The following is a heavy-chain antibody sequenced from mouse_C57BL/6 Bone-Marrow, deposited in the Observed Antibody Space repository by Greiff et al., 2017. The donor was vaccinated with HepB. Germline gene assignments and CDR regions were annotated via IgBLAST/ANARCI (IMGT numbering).Heavy chain of an antibody. D-gene: IGHD1-1*01. CDR3: ARDWYYGSSYDYYAMDY. CDR2: ISDGGSYT. Sequence: EVQGVESGGGLVKPGGSLKLSCAASGFTFSSYAMSWVRQTPEKRLEWVATISDGGSYTYYPDNVKGRFTISRDNAKNNLYLQMSHLKSEDTAMYYCARDWYYGSSYDYYAMDYWGQGTSVTVSS. J-gene: IGHJ4*01. CDR1: GFTFSSYA. V-gene: IGHV5-4*01.